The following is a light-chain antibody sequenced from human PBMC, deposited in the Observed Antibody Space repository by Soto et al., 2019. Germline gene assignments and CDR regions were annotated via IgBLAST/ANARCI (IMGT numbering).Light chain of an antibody. Sequence: QPVLTQPRSVSGSPGQSVTISCTGTSSDVGGYNYVSWYQQHPGKAPKLMIYDVSKRPSGVPDRFSGSKSGNTASLTISGLQAEDEADYYCCSYAGSYTYVVFGGGTKPTVL. CDR2: DVS. J-gene: IGLJ2*01. V-gene: IGLV2-11*01. CDR3: CSYAGSYTYVV. CDR1: SSDVGGYNY.